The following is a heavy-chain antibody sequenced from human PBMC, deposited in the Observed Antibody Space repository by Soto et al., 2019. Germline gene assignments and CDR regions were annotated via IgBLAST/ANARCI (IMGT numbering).Heavy chain of an antibody. CDR1: GFSLSTSGVG. D-gene: IGHD3-3*01. V-gene: IGHV2-5*02. J-gene: IGHJ4*02. Sequence: SGPTLVNPTHTLTLTCTFSGFSLSTSGVGVTWIRQPPGKALEWLALIYWDDGNRYSPSLKTRLNITKDTSKNQVVLTLTNVDPVDTATYDCAHRPAYDISWGYYPFDYWGQGSLVTVSS. CDR3: AHRPAYDISWGYYPFDY. CDR2: IYWDDGN.